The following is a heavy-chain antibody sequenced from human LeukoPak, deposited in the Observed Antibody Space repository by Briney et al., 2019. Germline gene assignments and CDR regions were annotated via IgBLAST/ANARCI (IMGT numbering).Heavy chain of an antibody. Sequence: PGGSLRLSCAASGFTFDDYAMHWVRQAPGKGLEWVSGISWNSGSIGHADSVKGRFTISRDNAKNSLYLQMNSLRAEDTALYYCAKGPSYYDSSGYYSWGQGTLVTVSS. CDR3: AKGPSYYDSSGYYS. D-gene: IGHD3-22*01. CDR2: ISWNSGSI. V-gene: IGHV3-9*01. CDR1: GFTFDDYA. J-gene: IGHJ4*02.